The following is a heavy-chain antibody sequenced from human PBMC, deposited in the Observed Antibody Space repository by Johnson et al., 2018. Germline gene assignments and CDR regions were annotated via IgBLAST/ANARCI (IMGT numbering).Heavy chain of an antibody. CDR3: ARRMDKAMVYYYGMDV. Sequence: QVQLVQSGAEVKKPGASVKVSCKASGYTFTSYYMHWVRQAPGQGLEWMGIINPSGGSTSYAQKFQGRVTMTRDTSTSTVYMELSSLRSEDTAVDYCARRMDKAMVYYYGMDVGGQGTTVTVSS. CDR1: GYTFTSYY. J-gene: IGHJ6*02. D-gene: IGHD5-18*01. CDR2: INPSGGST. V-gene: IGHV1-46*01.